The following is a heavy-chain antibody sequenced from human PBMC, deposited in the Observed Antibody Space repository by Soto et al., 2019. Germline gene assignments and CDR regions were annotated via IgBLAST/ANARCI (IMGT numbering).Heavy chain of an antibody. CDR1: GFTFSNSW. CDR2: IKQDESEK. V-gene: IGHV3-7*03. CDR3: ARLSIAAANGDY. J-gene: IGHJ4*02. Sequence: EVQLVESGGGSVQPGGSLRLSCEASGFTFSNSWMSWVRQAPEKGLEWVANIKQDESEKYYVDSVKGRFTISRDNAKNSLYLQMNSLTAEDTAVYYCARLSIAAANGDYWGQGTLVTVSS. D-gene: IGHD6-13*01.